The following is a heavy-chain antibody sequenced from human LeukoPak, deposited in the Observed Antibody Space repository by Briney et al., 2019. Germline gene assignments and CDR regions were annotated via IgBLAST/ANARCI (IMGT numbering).Heavy chain of an antibody. CDR1: GFTFSSSA. CDR3: AAGRYFDLVDY. J-gene: IGHJ4*02. D-gene: IGHD3-9*01. V-gene: IGHV1-58*02. Sequence: SVKVSCKASGFTFSSSAMQWVRQAREQRLEWMGWIVVGSGNTNYAQKFQERVTITRDMSTSTAYMELSSLRSEDTAVYYCAAGRYFDLVDYWGQGTLVTVSS. CDR2: IVVGSGNT.